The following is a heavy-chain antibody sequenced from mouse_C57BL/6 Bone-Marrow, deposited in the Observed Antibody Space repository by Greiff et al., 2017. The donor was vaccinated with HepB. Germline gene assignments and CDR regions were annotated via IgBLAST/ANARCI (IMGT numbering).Heavy chain of an antibody. V-gene: IGHV1-76*01. CDR1: GYTFTDYY. Sequence: QVQLKESGAELVRPGASVKLSCKASGYTFTDYYINWVKQRPGQGLEWIARIYPGSGNTYYNEKFKGKATLTAEKSSSTAYMQLSSLTSEDSAVYFCARSNDYDEGGYYYAMDYWGQGTSVTVSS. J-gene: IGHJ4*01. D-gene: IGHD2-4*01. CDR3: ARSNDYDEGGYYYAMDY. CDR2: IYPGSGNT.